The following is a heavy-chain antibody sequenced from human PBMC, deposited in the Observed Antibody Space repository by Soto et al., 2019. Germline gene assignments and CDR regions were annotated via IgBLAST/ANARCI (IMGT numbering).Heavy chain of an antibody. Sequence: QVQLVESGGGVVQPGRSLRLSCAASGFTFSSYGMNWGRQAPGKGLEWVAVLSYAGRNKYYADAVKGRFTICRHSSKNMLYLQMNSLRAEDTAVYYCAKADSSSGHYEYGMDVWGQGTTVTVSS. V-gene: IGHV3-30*18. J-gene: IGHJ6*02. CDR1: GFTFSSYG. CDR3: AKADSSSGHYEYGMDV. CDR2: LSYAGRNK. D-gene: IGHD6-13*01.